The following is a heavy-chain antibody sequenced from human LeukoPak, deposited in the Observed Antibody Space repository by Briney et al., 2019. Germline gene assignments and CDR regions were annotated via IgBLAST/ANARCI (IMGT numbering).Heavy chain of an antibody. CDR1: GFTFSTYW. CDR3: ARHQYPYGDYGGYFDY. D-gene: IGHD4-17*01. V-gene: IGHV3-7*03. J-gene: IGHJ4*02. Sequence: PGGSLRLSCAASGFTFSTYWMSWVRQAPGKGLEWVANIKQDGSEKYYVDSVKGRFTISRDNAKNSLYLQMNSLRAEDTAVYYCARHQYPYGDYGGYFDYWGQGTLVTVSS. CDR2: IKQDGSEK.